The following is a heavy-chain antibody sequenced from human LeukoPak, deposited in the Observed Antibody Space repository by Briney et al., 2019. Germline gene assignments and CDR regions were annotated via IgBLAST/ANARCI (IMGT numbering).Heavy chain of an antibody. J-gene: IGHJ5*02. CDR2: ISAYNGNT. Sequence: ASVTVSFTASGYTLTVYYMHWVRQAPGQGLEWMGWISAYNGNTNYTQKLQGRVTMTTDTSTSTAYMELRSLRSDDTAVYYCARRRTAMVNWFDPWGQGTLVTVSS. CDR3: ARRRTAMVNWFDP. CDR1: GYTLTVYY. V-gene: IGHV1-18*04. D-gene: IGHD5-18*01.